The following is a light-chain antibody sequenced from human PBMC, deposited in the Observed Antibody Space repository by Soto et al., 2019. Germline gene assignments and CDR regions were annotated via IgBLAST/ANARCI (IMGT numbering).Light chain of an antibody. CDR3: QQSSTTPIT. V-gene: IGKV1-39*01. CDR1: QSINNY. Sequence: DIQVTQSPSSLSASVGDRVTITCRASQSINNYLNWYQQKPGKAPNLLIYAASTLQSGVPPRFSGSGSGTDLTLTISSVAPDDLATYYCQQSSTTPITFGQGTRLEIK. J-gene: IGKJ5*01. CDR2: AAS.